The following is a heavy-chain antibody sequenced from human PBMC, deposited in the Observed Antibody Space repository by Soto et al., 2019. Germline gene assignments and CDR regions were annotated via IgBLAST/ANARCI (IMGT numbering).Heavy chain of an antibody. J-gene: IGHJ3*01. CDR1: GGSISNYY. Sequence: PSGTLSLTCIVSGGSISNYYWSCIRQPPGKGLEWIGYIYYSGSTNYNPSLKSRVTISVDTSKNQFSLNLSSVTAADTAVYYCARVWGGAFDFWGQGTMVTVSS. CDR3: ARVWGGAFDF. CDR2: IYYSGST. V-gene: IGHV4-59*01. D-gene: IGHD3-10*01.